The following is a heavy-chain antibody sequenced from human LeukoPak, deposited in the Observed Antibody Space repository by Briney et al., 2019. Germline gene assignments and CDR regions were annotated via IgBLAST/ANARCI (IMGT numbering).Heavy chain of an antibody. CDR1: GFTFSSYG. V-gene: IGHV3-23*01. Sequence: PRRSLRLSCAPSGFTFSSYGMSWVRHAPGKGLDWVSTISASGGTTNYADSVKGRFTISRNNSKNTLFFQMNRLRAEDTPVYFCAIPKGGAFGSWGQGRMVTVSS. J-gene: IGHJ3*02. CDR3: AIPKGGAFGS. CDR2: ISASGGTT.